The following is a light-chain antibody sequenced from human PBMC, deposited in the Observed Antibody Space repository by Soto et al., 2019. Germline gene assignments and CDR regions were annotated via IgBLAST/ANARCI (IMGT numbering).Light chain of an antibody. V-gene: IGKV3-20*01. Sequence: EIVLTQSPGTLSLSPGERATLSCRASQTVNNNYLAWYQQKPGQAPRRLLFDASTRATGIPDRFSGSGSGTDFTLTISRLEPEDFAVYYCQVYGMSPKTFGQGTKVAIK. CDR3: QVYGMSPKT. CDR2: DAS. CDR1: QTVNNNY. J-gene: IGKJ1*01.